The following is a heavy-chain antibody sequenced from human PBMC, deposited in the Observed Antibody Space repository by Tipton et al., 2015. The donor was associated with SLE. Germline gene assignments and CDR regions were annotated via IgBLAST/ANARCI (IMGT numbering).Heavy chain of an antibody. CDR1: GGSISSRSYY. CDR3: ARARLQSTHNWFDP. D-gene: IGHD4-11*01. CDR2: IYYSGST. J-gene: IGHJ5*02. Sequence: TLSLTCSVSGGSISSRSYYWGWIRQPPGMGLEWIGSIYYSGSTFHNPSLKSRLTISVDTSKNQFSLKLSSVTAADTAVYYCARARLQSTHNWFDPWGQGTLVTVSS. V-gene: IGHV4-39*07.